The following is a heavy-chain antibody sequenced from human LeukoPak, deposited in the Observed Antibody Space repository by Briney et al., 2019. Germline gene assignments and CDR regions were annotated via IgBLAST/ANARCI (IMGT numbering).Heavy chain of an antibody. CDR2: ISYIGST. V-gene: IGHV4-59*11. CDR1: DDSFSSHY. CDR3: ARDLVAVTKGFDI. J-gene: IGHJ3*02. D-gene: IGHD4-17*01. Sequence: SETLSLTCAVSDDSFSSHYWTWIRQPPGKGLEWIGYISYIGSTNYNPSLKSRVTISIDTSKNQFSLKLSPVTAADTAVYYCARDLVAVTKGFDIWGKGTMVSVSS.